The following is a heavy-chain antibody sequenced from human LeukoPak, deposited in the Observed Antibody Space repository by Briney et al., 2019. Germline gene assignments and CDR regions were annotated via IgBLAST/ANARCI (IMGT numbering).Heavy chain of an antibody. Sequence: GGSLRLSCAASGFTFSDFYMSWIRQAPGKGLEWVSYISSSSSTIYYADSVKGRFTISRDNAKNSLYLQMNSLRAEDTAVYYCARDLDSSGYYYGSADYWGQGTLVTVSS. CDR3: ARDLDSSGYYYGSADY. V-gene: IGHV3-11*04. CDR2: ISSSSSTI. D-gene: IGHD3-22*01. CDR1: GFTFSDFY. J-gene: IGHJ4*02.